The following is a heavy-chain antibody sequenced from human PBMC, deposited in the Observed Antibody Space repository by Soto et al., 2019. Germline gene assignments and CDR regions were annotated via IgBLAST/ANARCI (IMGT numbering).Heavy chain of an antibody. V-gene: IGHV3-66*01. CDR1: GLTVSSMF. D-gene: IGHD2-8*01. Sequence: PGGSLRLSCTASGLTVSSMFMTWVRQAPGKGPEWVSFLYSGGTTYYADSVKGRFTISRDNSMNTVYLQMNSLRAEDTAVYYCASRPGSLSPPGVLPLDYWGQGTLVTVSS. CDR3: ASRPGSLSPPGVLPLDY. J-gene: IGHJ4*02. CDR2: LYSGGTT.